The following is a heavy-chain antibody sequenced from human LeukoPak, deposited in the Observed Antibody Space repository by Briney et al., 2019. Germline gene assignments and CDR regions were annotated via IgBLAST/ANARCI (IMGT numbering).Heavy chain of an antibody. V-gene: IGHV4-39*07. Sequence: SETLSLTCTVSGGSISSSSYYWGWLRQPPGRGLEWIGSIYYSGSTYYNPSLKSRVTISVDTSKNQFSLQLNSVTPEDTAVYYCARTYYGSGSYVYFDYWDQGTLVTVSS. CDR1: GGSISSSSYY. D-gene: IGHD3-10*01. J-gene: IGHJ4*02. CDR2: IYYSGST. CDR3: ARTYYGSGSYVYFDY.